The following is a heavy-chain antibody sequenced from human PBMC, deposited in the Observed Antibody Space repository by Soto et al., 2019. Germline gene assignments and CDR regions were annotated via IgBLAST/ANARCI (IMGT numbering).Heavy chain of an antibody. CDR3: ARPRRAGSYYKGSFHY. CDR1: GVSISSSSYY. V-gene: IGHV4-39*01. D-gene: IGHD3-10*01. CDR2: IYYSGST. Sequence: PSETLSLTCTVSGVSISSSSYYWGWIRQPPGKGLEWIGSIYYSGSTYYNPSLKSRVTISVDTSKNQFSLKLSSVTAADTAVYYCARPRRAGSYYKGSFHYWGQGTLVTVSS. J-gene: IGHJ4*02.